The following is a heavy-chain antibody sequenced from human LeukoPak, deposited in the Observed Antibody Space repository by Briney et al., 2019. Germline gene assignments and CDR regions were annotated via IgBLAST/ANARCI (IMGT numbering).Heavy chain of an antibody. CDR3: AREPTSLRFDAHDY. CDR1: GGSISSSSYY. CDR2: IYYSGST. D-gene: IGHD3-10*01. V-gene: IGHV4-39*07. J-gene: IGHJ4*02. Sequence: PSETLSLTCTVSGGSISSSSYYWGWIRQPPGKGLEWIGSIYYSGSTYYNPSLKSRVTISVDTSKNQFSLKLSSVTAADTAVYYCAREPTSLRFDAHDYWGQGTLVTVSS.